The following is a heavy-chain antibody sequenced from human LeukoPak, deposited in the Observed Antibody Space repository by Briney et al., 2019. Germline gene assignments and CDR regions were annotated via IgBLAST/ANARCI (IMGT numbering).Heavy chain of an antibody. Sequence: PGGSLRLSCAASGFTFSSYAMHWVRQAPGKGLEWVAVISYDGSNKYYADSVKGRFTISRDNSKNTLYLRMNSLRAEDTAVYYCAKGPAVAGNYFDYWGQGTLVTVSS. CDR3: AKGPAVAGNYFDY. CDR2: ISYDGSNK. D-gene: IGHD6-19*01. V-gene: IGHV3-30-3*01. CDR1: GFTFSSYA. J-gene: IGHJ4*02.